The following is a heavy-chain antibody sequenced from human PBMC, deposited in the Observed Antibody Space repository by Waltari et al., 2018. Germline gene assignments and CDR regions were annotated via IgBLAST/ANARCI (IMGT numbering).Heavy chain of an antibody. CDR3: AREGLTGRGFDY. CDR2: INSNSGDR. Sequence: QVQLVQSGAEVKKPGASVKVSCKTSGSTFPAYHMQWVRQAPGQGLEWMGWINSNSGDRGYAQKFLGRVTMTRDTSVSTIYMELSGLKSDDTAVYYCAREGLTGRGFDYWGQGTLVTVSS. D-gene: IGHD3-10*01. V-gene: IGHV1-2*02. J-gene: IGHJ4*02. CDR1: GSTFPAYH.